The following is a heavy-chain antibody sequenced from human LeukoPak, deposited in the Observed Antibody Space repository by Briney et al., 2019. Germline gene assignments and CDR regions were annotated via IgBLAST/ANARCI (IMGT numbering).Heavy chain of an antibody. J-gene: IGHJ4*02. CDR1: GFTFSNYG. CDR2: ISNDGSKK. D-gene: IGHD3-3*01. V-gene: IGHV3-30*18. Sequence: GGSLRLSCAASGFTFSNYGMHWVRQAPGKGLEWVAVISNDGSKKYYAGSVKGRCTISRDNPRNTLHLQMNSLRAEDTAMYYCAKARTAFDSWSGYYDYWGQGTLVTVSS. CDR3: AKARTAFDSWSGYYDY.